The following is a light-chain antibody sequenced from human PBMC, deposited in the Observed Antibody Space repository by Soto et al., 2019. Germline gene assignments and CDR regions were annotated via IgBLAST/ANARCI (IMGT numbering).Light chain of an antibody. J-gene: IGKJ1*01. CDR3: QQYNSYWT. CDR1: QSISSW. CDR2: EAS. Sequence: DIQMTQSPSTLSASVGDRVTITCRASQSISSWLAWYQQKPGKAPKVLIYEASNLERGVPSRFSGSGSGTEFTLTISSLQPDDFATYYCQQYNSYWTFGQGAKVDIK. V-gene: IGKV1-5*03.